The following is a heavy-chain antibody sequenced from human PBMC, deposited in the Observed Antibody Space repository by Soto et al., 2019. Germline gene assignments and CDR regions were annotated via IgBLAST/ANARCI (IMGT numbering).Heavy chain of an antibody. V-gene: IGHV1-46*01. J-gene: IGHJ4*01. D-gene: IGHD3-22*01. CDR2: INPSGGRP. Sequence: ASVKVSCKASGYTFTTYYMHWVRQAPGQGLEGMGTINPSGGRPNYAQKLQDRVTTSRDSFASTAYMELSCLASEVTAEYYRARAPGANYDPFDDGVHCTPVTVXS. CDR3: ARAPGANYDPFDD. CDR1: GYTFTTYY.